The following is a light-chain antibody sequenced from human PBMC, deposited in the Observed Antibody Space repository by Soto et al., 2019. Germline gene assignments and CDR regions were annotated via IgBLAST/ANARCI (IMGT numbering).Light chain of an antibody. CDR1: QSIDNY. CDR3: QQSYTSPQT. CDR2: GAS. J-gene: IGKJ1*01. Sequence: DIQMTQSPSSLSAFVGDRVTITCRASQSIDNYLNWYQQKPGKAPNLLIYGASNLRSGVPSRFSGSGSGTDFTLTISSLQPVDFATYYCQQSYTSPQTFGQGTKAEIK. V-gene: IGKV1-39*01.